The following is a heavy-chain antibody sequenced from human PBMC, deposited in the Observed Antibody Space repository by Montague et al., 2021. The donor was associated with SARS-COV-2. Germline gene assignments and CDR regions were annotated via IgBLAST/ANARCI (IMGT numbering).Heavy chain of an antibody. J-gene: IGHJ6*02. D-gene: IGHD3-9*01. V-gene: IGHV4-59*08. CDR1: GGSISSYS. CDR2: IFYSGST. Sequence: SETLSLTCTVSGGSISSYSWSWIRQPPGKGLEWIGSIFYSGSTNYNPSLKSRVTISVDTSKKQFSLKLSSVTAADTAVYYRARLGLGGYDILTGYYQSGMDVWGQGTTVTVSS. CDR3: ARLGLGGYDILTGYYQSGMDV.